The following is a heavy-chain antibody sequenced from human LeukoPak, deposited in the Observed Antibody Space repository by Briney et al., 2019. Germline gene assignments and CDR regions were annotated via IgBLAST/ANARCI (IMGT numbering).Heavy chain of an antibody. CDR1: GFAVSSNY. Sequence: PGGSLRLSCAASGFAVSSNYMSWVRQAPGKGLEWVSVIYSGGSTYYADSVKGRFTISRDNSKNTLYLQMNSLRAEDTAVYYCARDEGYYYDSSGYYDYWGQGTLVTVSS. CDR2: IYSGGST. CDR3: ARDEGYYYDSSGYYDY. V-gene: IGHV3-66*01. J-gene: IGHJ4*02. D-gene: IGHD3-22*01.